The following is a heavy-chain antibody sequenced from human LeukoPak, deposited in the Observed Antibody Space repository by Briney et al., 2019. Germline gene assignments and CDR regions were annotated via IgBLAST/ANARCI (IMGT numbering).Heavy chain of an antibody. CDR3: VRDAPYSHFDY. CDR1: GFTFSSYG. J-gene: IGHJ4*02. CDR2: ISYDGSNK. Sequence: GGSLRLSCAASGFTFSSYGMHWVRQAPGKGLEWVAVISYDGSNKYYTDSVKGRFTISRDSAKNSLYLQMNSLRAEDTAVYYCVRDAPYSHFDYWGQGTLVTVSS. V-gene: IGHV3-30*03. D-gene: IGHD4-11*01.